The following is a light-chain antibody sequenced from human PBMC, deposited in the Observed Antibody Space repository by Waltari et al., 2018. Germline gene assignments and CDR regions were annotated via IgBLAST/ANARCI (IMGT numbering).Light chain of an antibody. CDR3: QQYHDYSDT. Sequence: DIQMTQSPSTLYASVGDRVIITCRASQRINRWLAWYQQKQGKAPNHLIYDVSSLESGVPSRFSGSGYGTEFTLTINSLQPDDFATYYCQQYHDYSDTFGQGTKLEIK. CDR2: DVS. CDR1: QRINRW. J-gene: IGKJ2*01. V-gene: IGKV1-5*01.